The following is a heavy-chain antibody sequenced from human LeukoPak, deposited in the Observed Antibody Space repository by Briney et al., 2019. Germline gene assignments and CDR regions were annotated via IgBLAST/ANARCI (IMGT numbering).Heavy chain of an antibody. V-gene: IGHV4-59*01. D-gene: IGHD3-9*01. Sequence: PSETLYLTCTVSGGSISSYYWSWIRQPPGKGLEWIGYIYYSWASNYNPSLMTRVTISVDTSKNQFSLKMSSVTAADTAVYYCARRYFAHDYFDYWGQGTLVTVSS. J-gene: IGHJ4*02. CDR1: GGSISSYY. CDR3: ARRYFAHDYFDY. CDR2: IYYSWAS.